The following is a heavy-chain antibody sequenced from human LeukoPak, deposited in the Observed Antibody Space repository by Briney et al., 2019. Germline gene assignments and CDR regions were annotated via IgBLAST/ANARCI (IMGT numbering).Heavy chain of an antibody. V-gene: IGHV4-59*12. CDR1: GGSISSYY. CDR3: AGAAAGTEYFQH. Sequence: SETLSLTCTVSGGSISSYYWSWIRQPPGKGLEWIGYIYYSGSTNYNPPLKSRVIISVDRSKNQFSLKLSSVTAADTAVYYCAGAAAGTEYFQHWGQGTLVTVSS. CDR2: IYYSGST. J-gene: IGHJ1*01. D-gene: IGHD6-13*01.